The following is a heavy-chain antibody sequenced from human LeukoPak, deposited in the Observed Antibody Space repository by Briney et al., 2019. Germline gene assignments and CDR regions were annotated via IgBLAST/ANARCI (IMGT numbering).Heavy chain of an antibody. CDR2: IWYDGSNK. D-gene: IGHD3-10*01. Sequence: GRSLRLPCAASGFTFSSYGMHWVRQAPGKGLEWVAVIWYDGSNKYYADSVKGRFTISRDNSKNTLYLQMNSLRAEDTAVYYCARGYRGFGELWNAFDIWGQGTMVTVSS. J-gene: IGHJ3*02. CDR1: GFTFSSYG. CDR3: ARGYRGFGELWNAFDI. V-gene: IGHV3-33*01.